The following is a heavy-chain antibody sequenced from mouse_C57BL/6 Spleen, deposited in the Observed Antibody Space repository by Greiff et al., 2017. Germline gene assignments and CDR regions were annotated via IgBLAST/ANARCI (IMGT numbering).Heavy chain of an antibody. V-gene: IGHV5-17*01. D-gene: IGHD2-2*01. J-gene: IGHJ2*01. Sequence: EVNVVESGGGLVKPGGSLKLSCAASGFTFSDYGMHWVRQAPEKGLEWVAYISSGRSTIYYADTVKGRFTISRDNAKNTLFLQMTSLRSEDTAMYYCARDGYDGVYYFDYWGQGTTLTVSS. CDR3: ARDGYDGVYYFDY. CDR2: ISSGRSTI. CDR1: GFTFSDYG.